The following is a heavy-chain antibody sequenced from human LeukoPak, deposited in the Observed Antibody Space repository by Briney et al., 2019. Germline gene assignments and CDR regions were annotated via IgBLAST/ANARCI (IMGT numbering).Heavy chain of an antibody. Sequence: KPSETLSLTCTVSGGSISSGDYYWSWIRQPPGKGLEWIGYIYYSGSTYYNPSLKSRVTISVDTSKNQFSLELSSVTAADTAVYYCARELFSARDYYDSSGYNWYFDLWGRGTLVTVSS. CDR3: ARELFSARDYYDSSGYNWYFDL. D-gene: IGHD3-22*01. CDR1: GGSISSGDYY. CDR2: IYYSGST. V-gene: IGHV4-30-4*08. J-gene: IGHJ2*01.